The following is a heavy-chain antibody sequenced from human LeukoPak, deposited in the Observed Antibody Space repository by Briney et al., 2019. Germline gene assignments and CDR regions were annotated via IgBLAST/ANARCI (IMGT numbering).Heavy chain of an antibody. CDR3: ARDITTMVVAVSRLFGDAFDI. V-gene: IGHV3-64*01. CDR2: ISSNGGST. Sequence: GGSLRLSCAASGFTFSSYAMHWVRQAPGKGLEYVSAISSNGGSTYYANSVKGRFTISRANAKNSLYLQMNSLRAEDTAVYYCARDITTMVVAVSRLFGDAFDIWGQGTMVTVSS. CDR1: GFTFSSYA. J-gene: IGHJ3*02. D-gene: IGHD2-15*01.